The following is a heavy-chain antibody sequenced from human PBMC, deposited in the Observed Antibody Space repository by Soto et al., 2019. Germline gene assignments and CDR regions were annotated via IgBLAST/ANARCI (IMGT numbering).Heavy chain of an antibody. CDR2: ISSSGLTT. D-gene: IGHD3-10*01. CDR3: ARYGTRGDW. Sequence: GGSLRLSCQASGFNFRMYEMHWVRKAPGKGLEWVSYISSSGLTTYYADFAEGRFTISGDNAKDSLYLHLNSLRVGDTAVYYCARYGTRGDWWGLGTQVTVSS. CDR1: GFNFRMYE. J-gene: IGHJ5*01. V-gene: IGHV3-48*03.